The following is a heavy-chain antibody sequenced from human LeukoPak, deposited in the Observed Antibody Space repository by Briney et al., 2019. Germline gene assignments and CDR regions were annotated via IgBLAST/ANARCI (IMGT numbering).Heavy chain of an antibody. CDR2: IYYSGST. Sequence: SETLSLTCTVSGGSISSYYWSWIRQPPGKGLEWIGYIYYSGSTNYNPSLKSRVTISVDTSKNQFSLKLSSVTAADTAVYYCARAGGFTLVRGAVNNWFDPWGQGTLVTVSS. CDR3: ARAGGFTLVRGAVNNWFDP. J-gene: IGHJ5*02. CDR1: GGSISSYY. V-gene: IGHV4-59*08. D-gene: IGHD3-10*01.